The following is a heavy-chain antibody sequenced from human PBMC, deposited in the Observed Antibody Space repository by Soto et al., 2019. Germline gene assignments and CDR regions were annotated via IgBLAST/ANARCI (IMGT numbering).Heavy chain of an antibody. Sequence: EVHLVASGGGLVQPGGSLRLSCAASGFTFSNYWMTWVRQAPGKGLEWVANIKQDGSERYYVDSVKGRFTISRDNAKNSLFLQIDSLRVEDTALYFCARDKESEGNCNSTYCMGYWFAPWGQGIQVTVSS. CDR1: GFTFSNYW. V-gene: IGHV3-7*01. J-gene: IGHJ5*02. CDR3: ARDKESEGNCNSTYCMGYWFAP. D-gene: IGHD2-2*01. CDR2: IKQDGSER.